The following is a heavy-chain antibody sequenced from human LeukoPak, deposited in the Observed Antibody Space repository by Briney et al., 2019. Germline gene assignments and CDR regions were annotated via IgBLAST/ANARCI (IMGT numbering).Heavy chain of an antibody. CDR2: FDPEDGET. J-gene: IGHJ4*02. Sequence: ASVKVSCKVSGYTLTELSMHWVRQAPGKGLEWMGGFDPEDGETIYAQKFQGRVTMTEDTSTDTAYMELSSLGSEDTAVYYCATTLIAVAATLNFDYWGQGTLVTVSS. CDR3: ATTLIAVAATLNFDY. V-gene: IGHV1-24*01. CDR1: GYTLTELS. D-gene: IGHD6-19*01.